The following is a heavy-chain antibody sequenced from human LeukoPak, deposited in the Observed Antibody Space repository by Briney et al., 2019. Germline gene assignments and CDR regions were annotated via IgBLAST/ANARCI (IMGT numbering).Heavy chain of an antibody. J-gene: IGHJ4*02. Sequence: GGSLRLSCAASGFTFSDHFMDWVRQAPGKGLEWVAVIWHDGSNKFYADSVKGRFTISRDDSKNTMYLQMNSLRAEDTAVYYCARDWVTYYFDYWGQGILVTVSS. CDR2: IWHDGSNK. D-gene: IGHD4-23*01. CDR1: GFTFSDHF. CDR3: ARDWVTYYFDY. V-gene: IGHV3-33*08.